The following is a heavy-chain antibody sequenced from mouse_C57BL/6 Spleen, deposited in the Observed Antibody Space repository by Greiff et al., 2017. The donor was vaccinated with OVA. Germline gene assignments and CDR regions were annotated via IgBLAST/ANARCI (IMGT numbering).Heavy chain of an antibody. J-gene: IGHJ4*01. D-gene: IGHD3-2*02. CDR2: INSDGGST. V-gene: IGHV5-2*01. Sequence: EVKVVESGGGLVQPGESLKLSCESNEYEFPSHDMSWVRKTPEKRLELVAAINSDGGSTYYPDTMERRFIISRDNTKKTLYLQMSSLRSEDTALYYCAKTAQATWAMDYWGQGTSVTVSS. CDR1: EYEFPSHD. CDR3: AKTAQATWAMDY.